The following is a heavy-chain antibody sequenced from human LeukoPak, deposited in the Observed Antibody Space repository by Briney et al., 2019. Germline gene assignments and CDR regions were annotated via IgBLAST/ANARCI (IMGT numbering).Heavy chain of an antibody. V-gene: IGHV3-23*01. J-gene: IGHJ4*02. Sequence: GGSLRLSCAASGFTFSSYGMSWVRQAPGKGLEWVSAIGGRDGSTYYADSVKGRFTISRDNSKDTLYVQMNSLRAEDTAVYYCAKGHYYGSGSLDYWGQGTLVTVSS. CDR3: AKGHYYGSGSLDY. CDR2: IGGRDGST. D-gene: IGHD3-10*01. CDR1: GFTFSSYG.